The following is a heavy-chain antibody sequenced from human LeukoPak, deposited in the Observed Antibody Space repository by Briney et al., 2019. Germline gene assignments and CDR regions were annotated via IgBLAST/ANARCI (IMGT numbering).Heavy chain of an antibody. D-gene: IGHD3-16*01. CDR1: GFTFSSYG. J-gene: IGHJ4*02. CDR2: IWYDGSTQ. CDR3: ARWGPDKRFDY. V-gene: IGHV3-33*01. Sequence: GGSLRLSCAASGFTFSSYGMRWVRQAPGKGLEWVAVIWYDGSTQYYADSVKGRFTISRDNSKNTLSLQMNSLRVDDTAVYYCARWGPDKRFDYWGQGTLVTVSS.